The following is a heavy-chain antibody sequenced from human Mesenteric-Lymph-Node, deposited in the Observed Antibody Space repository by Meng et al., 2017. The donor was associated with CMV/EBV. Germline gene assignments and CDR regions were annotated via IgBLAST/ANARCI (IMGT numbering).Heavy chain of an antibody. D-gene: IGHD3-10*01. CDR1: GYY. J-gene: IGHJ4*02. Sequence: GYYMHWVRQAPGQGLEWMGRINPNSGGTNYAQKFQGRVTMTRDTSISTAYMELSRLRSDDMAVYYCARDRGKKLLWFGEPTTYYFDYWGQGTLVTVSS. V-gene: IGHV1-2*06. CDR3: ARDRGKKLLWFGEPTTYYFDY. CDR2: INPNSGGT.